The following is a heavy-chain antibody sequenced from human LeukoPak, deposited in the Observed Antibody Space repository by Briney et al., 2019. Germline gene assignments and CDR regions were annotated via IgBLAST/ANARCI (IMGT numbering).Heavy chain of an antibody. J-gene: IGHJ4*02. CDR2: INHSGST. CDR1: GGSFSGYY. Sequence: SETLSLACAVYGGSFSGYYWSWIRQPPGKGLEWIGEINHSGSTNYNPSLKSRVTISVDTSKNQFSLKLSSVTAADTAVYYCARGRYYGSGSSPRYFDYWGQGTLVTVSS. V-gene: IGHV4-34*01. D-gene: IGHD3-10*01. CDR3: ARGRYYGSGSSPRYFDY.